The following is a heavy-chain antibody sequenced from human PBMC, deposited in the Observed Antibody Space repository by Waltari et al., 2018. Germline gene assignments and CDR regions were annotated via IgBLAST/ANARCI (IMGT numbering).Heavy chain of an antibody. CDR2: IRSQANNYAT. J-gene: IGHJ6*02. V-gene: IGHV3-73*02. D-gene: IGHD3-10*01. CDR1: GFTFSDFT. CDR3: TNFMSG. Sequence: EVHLVESGGGLVQPGGSLKLSCAASGFTFSDFTMYWVRQASGKGRELVGHIRSQANNYATGNAASVKGRFTVSRDDSKNTAYLQMNSLRTEDTAIYYCTNFMSGWGQGTTVTVSS.